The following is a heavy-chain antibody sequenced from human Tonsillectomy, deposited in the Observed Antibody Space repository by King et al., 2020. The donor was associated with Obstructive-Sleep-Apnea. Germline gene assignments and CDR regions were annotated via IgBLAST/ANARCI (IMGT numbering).Heavy chain of an antibody. CDR1: GGSFSGYY. CDR3: ARGTTVTTPGSYFDL. Sequence: VQLQQWGAGLLKPSETLSLTCAVYGGSFSGYYWSWIRQPPGKGLEWIGEINHSGSTNHNPSLKSRVTISVDTSKNQFSLGLSPVTPADTAVYYCARGTTVTTPGSYFDLWGRGTLVTVSS. D-gene: IGHD4-17*01. CDR2: INHSGST. V-gene: IGHV4-34*01. J-gene: IGHJ2*01.